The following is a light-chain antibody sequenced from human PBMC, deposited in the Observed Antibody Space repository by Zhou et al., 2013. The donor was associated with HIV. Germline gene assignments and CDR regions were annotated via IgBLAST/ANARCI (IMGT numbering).Light chain of an antibody. V-gene: IGKV1-33*01. CDR2: DAS. Sequence: DIQMTQSPSSLSASLGDRVTITCQASQAINNYLSWYQQKPGKAPKLLIYDASNLETRVPSRFSGSGSEADFSFTISSLQPEDIATYYCQQYQSLPPTFGGGTKVEI. CDR3: QQYQSLPPT. J-gene: IGKJ4*01. CDR1: QAINNY.